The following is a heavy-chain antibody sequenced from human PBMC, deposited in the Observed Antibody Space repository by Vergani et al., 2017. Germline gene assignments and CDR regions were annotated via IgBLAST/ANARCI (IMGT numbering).Heavy chain of an antibody. CDR3: AKVGRSEVAGTFGAFDI. V-gene: IGHV3-23*01. CDR1: GFTFNIYA. J-gene: IGHJ3*02. CDR2: LSASDRRT. D-gene: IGHD6-19*01. Sequence: EVRLLESGGGLVQPGGSLRLSCAASGFTFNIYAMSWVRQAPGKGLEWVSTLSASDRRTHYADSVKGRFTISRDNSKNTLFLHMNSLRPEDTAVYYCAKVGRSEVAGTFGAFDIWGQGTMVTVSS.